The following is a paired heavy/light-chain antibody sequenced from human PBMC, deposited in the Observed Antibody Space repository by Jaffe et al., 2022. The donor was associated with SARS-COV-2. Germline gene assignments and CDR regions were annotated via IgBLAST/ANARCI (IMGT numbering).Light chain of an antibody. CDR3: GTWDSSLSAGWV. V-gene: IGLV1-51*01. CDR2: DNN. J-gene: IGLJ3*02. CDR1: SSNIGNNY. Sequence: QSVLTQPPSVSAAPGQKVTISCSGSSSNIGNNYVSWYQQLPGTAPKLLIYDNNKRPSGIPDRFSGSKSGTSATLGITGLQTGDEADYYCGTWDSSLSAGWVFGGGTKLTVL.
Heavy chain of an antibody. Sequence: QVQLVESGGGVVQPGRSLRLSCAASGFTFSSYGMHWVRQAPGKGLEWVAVIWYDGSNKYYADSVKGRFTISRDNSKNTLYLQMNSLRAEDTAVYYCARDSGAYYDFWSGYYNTYYYYGMDVWGQGTTVTVSS. V-gene: IGHV3-33*01. D-gene: IGHD3-3*01. CDR3: ARDSGAYYDFWSGYYNTYYYYGMDV. J-gene: IGHJ6*02. CDR1: GFTFSSYG. CDR2: IWYDGSNK.